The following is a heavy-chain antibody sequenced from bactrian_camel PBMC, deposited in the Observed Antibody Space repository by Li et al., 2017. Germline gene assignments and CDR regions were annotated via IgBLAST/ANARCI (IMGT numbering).Heavy chain of an antibody. Sequence: GGSVQAGGSLRLSCAFDAYTPANVRMAWFRQAPGKEREGVASIDSDGETTYADSVKGRFTIFKDDSKNTMSLALNNLKPEDAGWYYCAARGGGDGYCFPADWKYWGKGTQVTVS. V-gene: IGHV3S63*01. D-gene: IGHD1*01. CDR2: IDSDGETT. CDR1: AYTPANVR. J-gene: IGHJ7*01.